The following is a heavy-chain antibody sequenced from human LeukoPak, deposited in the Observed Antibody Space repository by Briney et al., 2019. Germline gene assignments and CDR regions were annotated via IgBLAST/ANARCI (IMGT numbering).Heavy chain of an antibody. CDR3: ASIAAAGTCFQH. J-gene: IGHJ1*01. V-gene: IGHV1-69*01. CDR2: IIPIFGTA. CDR1: GGTFSSYA. D-gene: IGHD6-13*01. Sequence: SVKVSCKASGGTFSSYAISWVRQAPGQGLEWMGGIIPIFGTANYAQKFQGRVTITADESTSTAYMELSSLRSEDTAVYYCASIAAAGTCFQHWGQGTLVTVSS.